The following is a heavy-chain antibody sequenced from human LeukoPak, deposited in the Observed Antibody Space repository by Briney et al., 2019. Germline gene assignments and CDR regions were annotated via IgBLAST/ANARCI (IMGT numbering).Heavy chain of an antibody. J-gene: IGHJ4*02. CDR1: GFTFSGYE. CDR2: VGASGSTT. Sequence: GGSLRLSCAASGFTFSGYEMTWVRQAPGKGLEWVSYVGASGSTTYYADSVQGRFTISRDNAKKSLYLQMNSLRAEDTAVYYRASDRYYYGSGSYYSGAFDNWGQGTLVTVSS. D-gene: IGHD3-10*01. V-gene: IGHV3-48*03. CDR3: ASDRYYYGSGSYYSGAFDN.